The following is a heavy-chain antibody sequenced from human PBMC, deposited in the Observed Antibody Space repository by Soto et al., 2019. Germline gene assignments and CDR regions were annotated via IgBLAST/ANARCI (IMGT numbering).Heavy chain of an antibody. J-gene: IGHJ3*02. D-gene: IGHD1-26*01. CDR2: IYPGDSDT. Sequence: GESLKISCKGSGYSFTSYWIGWVRQMPGKGLEWMGIIYPGDSDTRYSPSFQGQVTISADKSISTAYLQWSSLKASDTAMYYCAAGRFKGATTRNAFDIWGQGTMVTV. CDR3: AAGRFKGATTRNAFDI. V-gene: IGHV5-51*01. CDR1: GYSFTSYW.